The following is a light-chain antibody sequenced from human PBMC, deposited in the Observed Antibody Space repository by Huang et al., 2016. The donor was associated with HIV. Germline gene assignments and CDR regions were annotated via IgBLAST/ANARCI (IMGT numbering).Light chain of an antibody. CDR2: SAS. Sequence: DIQMTQSPSSLSASVGARVTIACRASQSIRKFLNWYQQKPGEDPKLLMHSASSLQSGVPSRFSGSGSGTDFTLTITSLQPEDFATYYCQQTDNIPRTFGQGTKVVIK. V-gene: IGKV1-39*01. J-gene: IGKJ1*01. CDR3: QQTDNIPRT. CDR1: QSIRKF.